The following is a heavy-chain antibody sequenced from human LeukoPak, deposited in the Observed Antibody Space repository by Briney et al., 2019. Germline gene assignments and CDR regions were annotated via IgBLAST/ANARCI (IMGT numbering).Heavy chain of an antibody. D-gene: IGHD3-3*01. CDR1: GFTFSDQY. CDR3: ARGDFKTS. J-gene: IGHJ5*02. Sequence: GGSLRLSCSAYGFTFSDQYMDWVRQAPGKGLEWVARIRNRVNSYTTDYAASVKGRFTISRDDSKNSLYLQLNSLKIEDTAVYYCARGDFKTSWGQGTLVTVSS. CDR2: IRNRVNSYTT. V-gene: IGHV3-72*01.